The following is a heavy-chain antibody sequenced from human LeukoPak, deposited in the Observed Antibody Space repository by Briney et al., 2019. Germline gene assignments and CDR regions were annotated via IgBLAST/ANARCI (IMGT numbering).Heavy chain of an antibody. V-gene: IGHV3-23*01. CDR3: ANQSYARSLGE. Sequence: PGGSLRLSCATSGFPFSDFSMTWVRQAPGKGLEWISTTNSGGSTTDYAESVKGRFTISRDNSKNTLYLQMSSLRVEDTAIYYCANQSYARSLGEGGPGTLVTVSS. D-gene: IGHD2-8*01. J-gene: IGHJ4*02. CDR2: TNSGGSTT. CDR1: GFPFSDFS.